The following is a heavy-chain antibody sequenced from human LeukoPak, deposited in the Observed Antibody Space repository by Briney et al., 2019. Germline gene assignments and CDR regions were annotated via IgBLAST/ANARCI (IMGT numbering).Heavy chain of an antibody. CDR3: AKDDYYDSSGYRPGYYYMDV. CDR1: GFTFSSYA. V-gene: IGHV3-30*04. CDR2: ISYDGSNK. J-gene: IGHJ6*03. Sequence: GGSLRLSCAASGFTFSSYAMHWVRQAPGKGLEWVAVISYDGSNKYYADSVKGRFTISRDNSKNTLYLQMNSLRAEDTAVYYCAKDDYYDSSGYRPGYYYMDVWGKGTTVTVSS. D-gene: IGHD3-22*01.